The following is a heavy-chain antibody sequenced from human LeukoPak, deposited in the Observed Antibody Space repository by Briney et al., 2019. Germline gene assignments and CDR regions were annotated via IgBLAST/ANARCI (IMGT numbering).Heavy chain of an antibody. CDR2: INHSGST. Sequence: SETLSLTCAVYGGSFSGYYGSGIRQPPGKGLEWIGEINHSGSTKYNPSLKSRVTISVDTSKNQFSLTLSSVTAADTAVYYCERVGSSAFDIWGQGTMVTVSS. J-gene: IGHJ3*02. CDR1: GGSFSGYY. V-gene: IGHV4-34*01. CDR3: ERVGSSAFDI. D-gene: IGHD2-15*01.